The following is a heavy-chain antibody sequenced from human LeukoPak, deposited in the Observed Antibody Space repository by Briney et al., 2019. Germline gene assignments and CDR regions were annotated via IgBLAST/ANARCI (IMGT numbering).Heavy chain of an antibody. CDR1: GYTFSSYA. Sequence: GGSLSLSCAASGYTFSSYAKSWVRQAPGKGLEWVSAISGSGGSTYYADSVKGRFTISRGNSKNTLYLQMNSLRAEDTAVYYCAKDVAQIRTDAFETWGQGTMVTVSS. D-gene: IGHD3-3*02. CDR2: ISGSGGST. CDR3: AKDVAQIRTDAFET. V-gene: IGHV3-23*01. J-gene: IGHJ3*02.